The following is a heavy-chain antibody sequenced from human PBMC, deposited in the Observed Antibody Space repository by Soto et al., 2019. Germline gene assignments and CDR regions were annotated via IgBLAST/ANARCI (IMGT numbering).Heavy chain of an antibody. CDR1: GGSIRNYY. CDR3: ARDRFFDY. V-gene: IGHV4-59*01. J-gene: IGHJ4*02. Sequence: QVQLQESGQGLVKPSETLSLTCTVSGGSIRNYYWSWIRQPPGKGLEWIGSVYESGVTNYNPSLESRVIISIDTSKSQFSLKLTSVTAAVTAVYYCARDRFFDYWGQGTLVTVSS. CDR2: VYESGVT. D-gene: IGHD3-16*01.